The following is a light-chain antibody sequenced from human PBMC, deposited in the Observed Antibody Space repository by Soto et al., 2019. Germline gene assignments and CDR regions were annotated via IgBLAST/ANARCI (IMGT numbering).Light chain of an antibody. CDR2: DIS. V-gene: IGKV3-11*01. J-gene: IGKJ3*01. CDR1: QSVSRY. CDR3: QHRAYWPPIFT. Sequence: EIVLTQSPATLSLSPGERATLSCRASQSVSRYLAWYQQRPGQAPRLLIYDISNRATGIPARFSGSGSGTDFTLTISSLESEDFAVYYCQHRAYWPPIFTFGPGTKVDIK.